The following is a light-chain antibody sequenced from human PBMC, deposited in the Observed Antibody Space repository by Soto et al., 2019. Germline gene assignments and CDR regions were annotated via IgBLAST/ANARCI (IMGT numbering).Light chain of an antibody. CDR2: GAS. CDR3: QQYNSWPPT. J-gene: IGKJ1*01. Sequence: EIVMTQSPATLSVSPGEGATLSCRTSQSVSSDLAWYQRKPGQAPRLLFSGASARAAGISARFSGSGSGTEFTLTISSLQSEDVAVYYCQQYNSWPPTFGQGTKV. CDR1: QSVSSD. V-gene: IGKV3-15*01.